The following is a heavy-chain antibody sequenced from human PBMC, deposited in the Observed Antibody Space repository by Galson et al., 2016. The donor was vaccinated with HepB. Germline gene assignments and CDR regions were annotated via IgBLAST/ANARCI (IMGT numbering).Heavy chain of an antibody. Sequence: CAISGDSVASNSAAWNWIRQSPSRGLEWLGRTYYNSKWYYDYAPSVKVRKTINPYTSKNHFSRQLTPVTPEDTAVNYCARRGSGWYLPPRKYYYGMDVWGQGTTVTVSS. D-gene: IGHD6-19*01. CDR1: GDSVASNSAA. CDR2: TYYNSKWYY. J-gene: IGHJ6*02. CDR3: ARRGSGWYLPPRKYYYGMDV. V-gene: IGHV6-1*01.